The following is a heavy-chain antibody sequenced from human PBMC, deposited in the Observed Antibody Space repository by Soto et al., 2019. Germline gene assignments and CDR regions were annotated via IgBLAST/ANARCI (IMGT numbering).Heavy chain of an antibody. D-gene: IGHD4-17*01. CDR2: ISYDGSNK. CDR1: GFTFSSYS. J-gene: IGHJ4*02. Sequence: QVQLVESGGGVVQPGRSLRLSCAASGFTFSSYSMHWVRQAPGKGLEWVAVISYDGSNKYYADSVKGRFTISRDNSKNTLYLQMDSLRPEDTAVYYCARHDYGRYYFDYWGQGTLVSVSS. CDR3: ARHDYGRYYFDY. V-gene: IGHV3-30-3*01.